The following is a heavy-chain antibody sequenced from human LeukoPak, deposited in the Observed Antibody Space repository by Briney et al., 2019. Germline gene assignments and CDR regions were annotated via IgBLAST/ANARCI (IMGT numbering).Heavy chain of an antibody. V-gene: IGHV1-2*06. J-gene: IGHJ6*02. CDR1: GYTFTASY. CDR3: ARSWYGMDV. CDR2: NNPSNGDT. Sequence: SVKVSCKASGYTFTASYMQWAGQAAAQGLEWMGRNNPSNGDTEYEQKFQGRVTMTRDTSISTVYMELSRLTSDDTAVYYCARSWYGMDVWGQGTTVTVSS. D-gene: IGHD1-14*01.